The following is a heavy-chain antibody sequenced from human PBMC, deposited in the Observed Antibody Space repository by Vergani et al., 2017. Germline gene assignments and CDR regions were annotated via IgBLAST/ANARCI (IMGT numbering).Heavy chain of an antibody. D-gene: IGHD3-10*01. V-gene: IGHV1-69*01. J-gene: IGHJ3*02. Sequence: QVQLVQSGAEVKKPGSSVKVSCKASGGTFSSYAISWVRQAPGQGLEWMGGIIPIFGTANYPQKFQGRVTITADESTSTAYMELSSLRSEDTAVYYCASVGVTMVRGVIIYDAFDIWGQGTMVTVSS. CDR2: IIPIFGTA. CDR1: GGTFSSYA. CDR3: ASVGVTMVRGVIIYDAFDI.